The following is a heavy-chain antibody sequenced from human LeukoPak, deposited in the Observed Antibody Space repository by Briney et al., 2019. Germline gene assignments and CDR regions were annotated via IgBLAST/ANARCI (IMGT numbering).Heavy chain of an antibody. CDR3: ARMYYDILTGSMSEDLDY. Sequence: SVKVSCKASGGTFSSYAISWVRQAPGQGLEWMGGIIPIFGTANYAQKFQGRVTITADESTSTAYMELSSLRSEDTAVYYCARMYYDILTGSMSEDLDYWGQGTLVTVSS. CDR1: GGTFSSYA. V-gene: IGHV1-69*13. J-gene: IGHJ4*02. CDR2: IIPIFGTA. D-gene: IGHD3-9*01.